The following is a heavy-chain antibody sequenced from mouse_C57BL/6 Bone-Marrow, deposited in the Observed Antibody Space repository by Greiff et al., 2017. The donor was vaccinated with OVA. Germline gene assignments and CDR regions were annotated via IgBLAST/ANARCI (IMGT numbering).Heavy chain of an antibody. Sequence: EVQVVESGGGLVQPGGSMKLSCVASGFTFSNYWMNWVRQSPEQGLEWVAQIRLKSDNYATHYAESVKGRFTISRDDSKSSVYLQMNNLRAEDTGIYYCTVITTVVATVDYWGQGTTLTVSS. J-gene: IGHJ2*01. CDR3: TVITTVVATVDY. D-gene: IGHD1-1*01. V-gene: IGHV6-3*01. CDR1: GFTFSNYW. CDR2: IRLKSDNYAT.